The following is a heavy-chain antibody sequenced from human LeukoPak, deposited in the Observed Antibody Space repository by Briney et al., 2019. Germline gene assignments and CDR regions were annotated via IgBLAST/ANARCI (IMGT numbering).Heavy chain of an antibody. V-gene: IGHV1-2*02. CDR2: INPNSGGT. J-gene: IGHJ4*02. Sequence: ASVKVSCKASGYTFTGYYMHWVRQAPGQGLEWMGWINPNSGGTNYAQKFQGRVTMTRDTSISTASMELSRLRSDDTAVYYCASAHGSSTPVARYWGQGTLVTVSS. CDR1: GYTFTGYY. CDR3: ASAHGSSTPVARY. D-gene: IGHD6-19*01.